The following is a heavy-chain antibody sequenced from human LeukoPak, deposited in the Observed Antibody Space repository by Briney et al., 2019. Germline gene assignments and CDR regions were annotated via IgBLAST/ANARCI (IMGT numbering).Heavy chain of an antibody. D-gene: IGHD3-10*01. CDR1: GFAFRNYG. V-gene: IGHV3-30*18. J-gene: IGHJ4*02. CDR2: ISYDGINT. CDR3: ANDDARGFGEPSPYDY. Sequence: GGSLRLSCVASGFAFRNYGMHWVRQAPGKGLEWVAVISYDGINTHYADSVKGRFTISKDNSKNTLYLQLNTLRPEDTAVYYCANDDARGFGEPSPYDYWGQGTRVIVSS.